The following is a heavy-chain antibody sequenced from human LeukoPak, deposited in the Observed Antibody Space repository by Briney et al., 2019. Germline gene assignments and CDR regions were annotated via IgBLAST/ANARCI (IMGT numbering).Heavy chain of an antibody. D-gene: IGHD6-6*01. CDR3: ARDQPARPPIIHHYDGMDV. Sequence: GGSLRLSRAASGLTFSGSAMHWVRQASGKGLEWVGRIRSRANSYATAYAASVNGRFTISRDDSKNTAYLQMNSLKTEDTAVYYCARDQPARPPIIHHYDGMDVWGQGTTVTVSS. CDR1: GLTFSGSA. J-gene: IGHJ6*02. V-gene: IGHV3-73*01. CDR2: IRSRANSYAT.